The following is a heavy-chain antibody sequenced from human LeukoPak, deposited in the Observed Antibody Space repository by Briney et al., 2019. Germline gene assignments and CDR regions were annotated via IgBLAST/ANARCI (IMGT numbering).Heavy chain of an antibody. CDR3: ATASGVRTSGGSSYGMDV. D-gene: IGHD2-15*01. J-gene: IGHJ6*02. V-gene: IGHV1-24*01. Sequence: ASVKVSCKVSGYTLTELSMHWVRQAPGKGLEWMGGFDPEDGETIYAQKFQGRVTMTEDTSTDTAYMELSSLRSEDTAVYYCATASGVRTSGGSSYGMDVWGQGTTVTVSS. CDR2: FDPEDGET. CDR1: GYTLTELS.